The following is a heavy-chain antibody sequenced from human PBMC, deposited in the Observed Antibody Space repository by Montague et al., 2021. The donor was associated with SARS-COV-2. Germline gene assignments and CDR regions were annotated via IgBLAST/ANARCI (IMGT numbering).Heavy chain of an antibody. D-gene: IGHD6-6*01. V-gene: IGHV4-34*01. J-gene: IGHJ6*03. Sequence: LRLSCAASGFKFSDYWMIWIRQPPGKGLEWIGEINHSGSTNYNPSLKSRVTISMDTSKNQFSLKLSSVTAADTAVYYCARGVRQLGVRYYYYYIDVWDKGTTVTVSS. CDR2: INHSGST. CDR3: ARGVRQLGVRYYYYYIDV. CDR1: GFKFSDYW.